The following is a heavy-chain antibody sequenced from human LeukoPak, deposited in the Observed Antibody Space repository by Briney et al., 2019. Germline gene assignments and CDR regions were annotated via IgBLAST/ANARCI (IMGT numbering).Heavy chain of an antibody. CDR3: TTRLRNHFDY. CDR2: ISASGGST. D-gene: IGHD5-12*01. V-gene: IGHV3-23*01. Sequence: PGGFLRLSCAASGFTFSSFATSWVRQAPGKGLEWVSGISASGGSTYYADSVKGRFTISRDDSQNMVYLQMDSLRAEDTAVYYCTTRLRNHFDYWGQGTQVTVSS. CDR1: GFTFSSFA. J-gene: IGHJ4*02.